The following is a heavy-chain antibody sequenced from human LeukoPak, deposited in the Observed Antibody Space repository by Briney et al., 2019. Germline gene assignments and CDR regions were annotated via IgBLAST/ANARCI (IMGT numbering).Heavy chain of an antibody. D-gene: IGHD3-10*01. CDR1: GYTFTGYY. Sequence: ASVKVSCKASGYTFTGYYMHWVRQAPGQGLEWMGWINPNSGGTNYAQKFQGRVTMTRDTSISTAYMELSRLRSDDTAVYYCARAYLGHYGSGSYPYIPFGYWGQGTLVTVSS. CDR2: INPNSGGT. V-gene: IGHV1-2*02. CDR3: ARAYLGHYGSGSYPYIPFGY. J-gene: IGHJ4*02.